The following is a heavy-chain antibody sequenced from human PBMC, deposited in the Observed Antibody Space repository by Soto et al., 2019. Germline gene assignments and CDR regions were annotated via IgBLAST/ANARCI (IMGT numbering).Heavy chain of an antibody. J-gene: IGHJ4*02. Sequence: QVQLQESGPGLVKPSETLSLTCTVSGGSISSYYWSWIRQPPGKGLEWLGYIYYSGSTNYNPSLKSRVTISVDTSKNQFSLKLSSVTAADTAVYYCAREGDSSGYYYLGYWGQGTLVTVSS. CDR1: GGSISSYY. CDR3: AREGDSSGYYYLGY. CDR2: IYYSGST. D-gene: IGHD3-22*01. V-gene: IGHV4-59*12.